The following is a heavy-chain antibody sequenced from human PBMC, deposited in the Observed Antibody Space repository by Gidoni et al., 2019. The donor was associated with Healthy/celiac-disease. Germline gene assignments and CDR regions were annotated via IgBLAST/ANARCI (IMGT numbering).Heavy chain of an antibody. CDR1: GYPFTSYA. J-gene: IGHJ5*02. D-gene: IGHD1-26*01. CDR3: ARDSSPTMGSFFWFDP. Sequence: QLVLSGAEVKKPRPLLKVSCKSPGYPFTSYAMHWVRQAPGPRLEWMGWINAGNGNTKYSQKFQGRVTITRDTSASTAYMELSSLRSEDTAVYYCARDSSPTMGSFFWFDPWGQGTLVTVSS. V-gene: IGHV1-3*01. CDR2: INAGNGNT.